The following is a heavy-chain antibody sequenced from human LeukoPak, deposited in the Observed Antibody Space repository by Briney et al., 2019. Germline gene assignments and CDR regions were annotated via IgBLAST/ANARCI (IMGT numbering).Heavy chain of an antibody. V-gene: IGHV3-7*01. J-gene: IGHJ4*02. CDR2: IKQDGSEK. CDR1: GFTFSSYW. D-gene: IGHD5-12*01. CDR3: ANLRLGGYFDY. Sequence: GGSLRLSCAASGFTFSSYWMSWVRQAPGKGLEWVANIKQDGSEKYYVDSVKGRFTISRDNAKNSLYLQMNSLRAEGTAVYYCANLRLGGYFDYWGQGTLVTVSS.